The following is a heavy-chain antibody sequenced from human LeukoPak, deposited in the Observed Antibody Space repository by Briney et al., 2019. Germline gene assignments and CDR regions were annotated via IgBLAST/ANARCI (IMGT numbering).Heavy chain of an antibody. CDR1: GGSISTYY. CDR2: IYYSGTT. D-gene: IGHD6-13*01. J-gene: IGHJ4*02. V-gene: IGHV4-59*01. Sequence: SETLSLTCNVSGGSISTYYWSWIRQPPGKGLEWIGYIYYSGTTNYNPSLKSRVTISVDTSKNQVSLKLTSVTAADTAVYYCAREYSSSRALDYWGQGTLVTVSS. CDR3: AREYSSSRALDY.